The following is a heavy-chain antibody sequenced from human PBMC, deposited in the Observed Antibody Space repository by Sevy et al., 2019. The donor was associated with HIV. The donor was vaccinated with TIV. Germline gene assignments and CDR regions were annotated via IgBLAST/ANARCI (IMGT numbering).Heavy chain of an antibody. CDR2: FDPEDGET. CDR1: GYTLSELS. V-gene: IGHV1-24*01. CDR3: AKTKDYYDSSGSPFDY. Sequence: ASVKVSCMVSGYTLSELSMHWVRQAPGKGLEWMGSFDPEDGETIYAQKFQGRVTMTEDTSTDTAYMELNNLRSEETAVYYCAKTKDYYDSSGSPFDYWGQGTLVTVSS. D-gene: IGHD3-22*01. J-gene: IGHJ4*02.